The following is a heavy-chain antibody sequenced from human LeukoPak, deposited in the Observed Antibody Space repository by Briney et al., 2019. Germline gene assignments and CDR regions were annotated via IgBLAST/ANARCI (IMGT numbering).Heavy chain of an antibody. CDR1: GGSFSGYY. Sequence: SETLSLTCAVYGGSFSGYYWSWIRQPPGKGLEWIGEINHSGSTNYNPSLKSRVTISVDTSKNQFSLKLSSVTAADTAVYYCARVTRGRGRLITMVRGALGVVDYWRQGTLVTVSS. V-gene: IGHV4-34*01. J-gene: IGHJ4*02. CDR3: ARVTRGRGRLITMVRGALGVVDY. CDR2: INHSGST. D-gene: IGHD3-10*01.